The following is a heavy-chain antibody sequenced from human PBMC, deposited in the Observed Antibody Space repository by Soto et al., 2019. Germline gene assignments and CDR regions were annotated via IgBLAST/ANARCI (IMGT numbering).Heavy chain of an antibody. Sequence: QLQLQESGPGLVKPSETLSLTCTVSGVSISSSYYYWGWIRQPPGKGLEWTGTIHYSGSTYYNPSLNSRIIISIDTSKNQFSLTLNSVTAADAAVYYCATFRGMTTATTERYFDYWGQGTLVTVSS. CDR1: GVSISSSYYY. J-gene: IGHJ4*02. CDR2: IHYSGST. CDR3: ATFRGMTTATTERYFDY. V-gene: IGHV4-39*01. D-gene: IGHD4-17*01.